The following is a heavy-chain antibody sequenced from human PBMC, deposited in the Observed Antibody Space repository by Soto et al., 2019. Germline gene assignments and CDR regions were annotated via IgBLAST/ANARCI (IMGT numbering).Heavy chain of an antibody. V-gene: IGHV3-48*01. Sequence: GGSLRLSCAASGFTLSSYAMNWVRQAPGKGLEWVSYISSSSSNIQYADSVKGRFTISRDNAKNSLYLQMNSLRAEDTAVYYCARDDVLCDGGRCYGVPLDVWGKGTTVTVSS. D-gene: IGHD2-15*01. J-gene: IGHJ6*04. CDR2: ISSSSSNI. CDR1: GFTLSSYA. CDR3: ARDDVLCDGGRCYGVPLDV.